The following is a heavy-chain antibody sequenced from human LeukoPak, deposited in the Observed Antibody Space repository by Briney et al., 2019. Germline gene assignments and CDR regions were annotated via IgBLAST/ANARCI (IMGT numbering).Heavy chain of an antibody. Sequence: SETLSLTCAVYGGSFSGYYWSWIRQPPGKGLEWIGEINHSGSTNYNPSLKSRVTISVDTSKNQFSLKLSSVTAADTAVYYCARGQQLVIDYWGQGTLVTVSS. CDR1: GGSFSGYY. J-gene: IGHJ4*02. CDR3: ARGQQLVIDY. D-gene: IGHD6-13*01. CDR2: INHSGST. V-gene: IGHV4-34*01.